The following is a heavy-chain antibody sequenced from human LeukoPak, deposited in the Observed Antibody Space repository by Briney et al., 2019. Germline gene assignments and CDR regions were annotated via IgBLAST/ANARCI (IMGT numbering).Heavy chain of an antibody. CDR1: RFTPSTNW. Sequence: HPGQCLRPSCAPSRFTPSTNWTSCVRPPPGGVLGWVANIKQVVGEIYYVDSVTGRLTTSRDNAKNSLYLQMNSLRAEDTAVYYCARDDCSSMSCYHNWFDPWGQGTLVTVSS. CDR2: IKQVVGEI. V-gene: IGHV3-7*01. J-gene: IGHJ5*02. D-gene: IGHD2-2*01. CDR3: ARDDCSSMSCYHNWFDP.